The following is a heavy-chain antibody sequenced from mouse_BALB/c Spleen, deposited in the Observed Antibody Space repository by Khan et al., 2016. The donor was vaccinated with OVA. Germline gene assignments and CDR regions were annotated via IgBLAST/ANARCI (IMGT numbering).Heavy chain of an antibody. D-gene: IGHD1-1*01. Sequence: QMQLEESGAELAKPGASVKMSCKASGYTFINYWILWVKQRPGQGLEWIGYINPSTGYTEYNQNFKDKATLTADKSSTTAYMQLSSLTSEDSAVKYWAKRGLRWDFAYWGQGTPLTVSS. CDR2: INPSTGYT. J-gene: IGHJ2*01. CDR1: GYTFINYW. V-gene: IGHV1-7*01. CDR3: AKRGLRWDFAY.